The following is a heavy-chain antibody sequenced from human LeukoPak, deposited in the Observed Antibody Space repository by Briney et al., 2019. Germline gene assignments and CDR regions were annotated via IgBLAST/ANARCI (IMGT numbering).Heavy chain of an antibody. CDR3: ARDSRDTAMVFVY. CDR2: IIPIFGTA. J-gene: IGHJ4*02. V-gene: IGHV1-69*13. CDR1: GGTFSSYA. D-gene: IGHD5-18*01. Sequence: ASVKVSCKASGGTFSSYAISWVRQAPGQGLEWMGGIIPIFGTANYAQKFQGRVTLTADESTSTAYMELSRLRSEDTAVYYCARDSRDTAMVFVYWGQGTLVTVSS.